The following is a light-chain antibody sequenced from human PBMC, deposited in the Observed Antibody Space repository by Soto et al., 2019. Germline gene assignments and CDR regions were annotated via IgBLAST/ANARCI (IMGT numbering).Light chain of an antibody. Sequence: EIVLTQSPGTLSLSPGERATLSCRASQSVTSSYLAWYQQKPGQAPRLLISGASSSATGIPDRFSGSGSGTDFTLTISRLAPEDFAVYYCQQYSTSRLTFGGGTKVEIK. CDR1: QSVTSSY. CDR3: QQYSTSRLT. V-gene: IGKV3-20*01. J-gene: IGKJ4*01. CDR2: GAS.